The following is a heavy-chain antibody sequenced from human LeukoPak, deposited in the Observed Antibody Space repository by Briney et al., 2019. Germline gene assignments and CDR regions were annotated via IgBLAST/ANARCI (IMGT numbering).Heavy chain of an antibody. CDR1: GFTFARST. J-gene: IGHJ6*03. CDR2: ITSSGGNF. V-gene: IGHV3-23*01. Sequence: GGSLRLSCVAAGFTFARSTMNWDRQIPGKGPEWVAVITSSGGNFFYADSVQCRFTISRDNSKNSLYLQMNSLRAEDTAIYYCAKDAAVATYSRWSNDMAVWGKGTAVIVS. CDR3: AKDAAVATYSRWSNDMAV. D-gene: IGHD1-26*01.